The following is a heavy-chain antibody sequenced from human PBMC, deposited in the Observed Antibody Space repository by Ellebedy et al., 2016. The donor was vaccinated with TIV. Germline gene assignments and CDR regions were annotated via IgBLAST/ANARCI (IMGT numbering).Heavy chain of an antibody. Sequence: SAMAWVRQAPGKGLEWVSAIARSGGTTYYADSVKGRFTISRDNSKNTVYLQMDSLTADDTAVYYCAKVGFMLTFGGRAYFDKWGQGTLVTVSP. CDR2: IARSGGTT. CDR3: AKVGFMLTFGGRAYFDK. CDR1: SA. J-gene: IGHJ4*02. D-gene: IGHD3-16*01. V-gene: IGHV3-23*01.